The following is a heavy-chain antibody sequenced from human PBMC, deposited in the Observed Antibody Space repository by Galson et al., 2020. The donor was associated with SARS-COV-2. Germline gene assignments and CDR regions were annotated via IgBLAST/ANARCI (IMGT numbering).Heavy chain of an antibody. D-gene: IGHD3-22*01. CDR2: ISGSGDST. J-gene: IGHJ4*02. CDR1: GFIFNNYG. CDR3: AKAGGTTPNYYDSSGYYYGSN. Sequence: GGSLRLSCAASGFIFNNYGMSWVRQAPGKGLEWVSGISGSGDSTYYADSVKDRFTVSRDNSKNTLYLQMNSVRAEDTAVYYCAKAGGTTPNYYDSSGYYYGSNWGQGTLVTVSS. V-gene: IGHV3-23*01.